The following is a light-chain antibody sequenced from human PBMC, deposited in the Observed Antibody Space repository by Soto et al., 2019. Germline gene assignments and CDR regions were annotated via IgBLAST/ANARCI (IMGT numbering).Light chain of an antibody. CDR3: QQYDNWPLYT. CDR1: QSISTN. V-gene: IGKV3-15*01. CDR2: DAS. Sequence: EIVMTQSPATLSVSPGERVTLSCRAGQSISTNLAWYQQKLGQAPRLLIFDASTRAADIPVRFSGRGSGIDFTLTISSVQSEDFAVYYCQQYDNWPLYTFGQGTKLEI. J-gene: IGKJ2*01.